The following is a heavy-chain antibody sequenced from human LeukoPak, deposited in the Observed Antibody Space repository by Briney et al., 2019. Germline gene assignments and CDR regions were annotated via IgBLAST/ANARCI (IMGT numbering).Heavy chain of an antibody. CDR2: VYYSGST. Sequence: PSEALSLTCMVSRGSISSYFWSRIRQPAGKGVEWVGYVYYSGSTTYNPSLNNPVTISVDTSKNQYSLKLSSVTAADTAVYYCAREGVVPAAITQDYYYYGIDVWGQGTTVTVSS. CDR3: AREGVVPAAITQDYYYYGIDV. V-gene: IGHV4-59*01. J-gene: IGHJ6*02. CDR1: RGSISSYF. D-gene: IGHD2-2*02.